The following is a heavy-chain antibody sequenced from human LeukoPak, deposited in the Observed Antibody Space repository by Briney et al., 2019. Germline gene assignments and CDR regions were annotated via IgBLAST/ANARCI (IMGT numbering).Heavy chain of an antibody. CDR1: GFTFSTYA. CDR3: AKEGPGGLRDGIDY. J-gene: IGHJ4*02. V-gene: IGHV3-23*01. D-gene: IGHD5-12*01. Sequence: GGSLRLSCAASGFTFSTYAMSWVRQAPGKGLEWVSSFSNIDGATYYADSVKGRFTISRDNSKNTLYLQMNSLRAEDTAIYYCAKEGPGGLRDGIDYWGQGTLVTVSS. CDR2: FSNIDGAT.